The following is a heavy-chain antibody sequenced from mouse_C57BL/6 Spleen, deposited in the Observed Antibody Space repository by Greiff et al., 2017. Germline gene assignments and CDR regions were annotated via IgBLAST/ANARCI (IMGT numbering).Heavy chain of an antibody. Sequence: VQLQQSGAELVKPGASVKLSCTASGFNIKDYYMHWVKQRTEQGLEWIGRLDPEDGETKYAPKFQGKATITADNSSNTAYLQLSRLTSEGTAVYYCARDIYDDYEYWYFDVWGTGTTVTVSS. CDR1: GFNIKDYY. CDR2: LDPEDGET. CDR3: ARDIYDDYEYWYFDV. V-gene: IGHV14-2*01. D-gene: IGHD2-4*01. J-gene: IGHJ1*03.